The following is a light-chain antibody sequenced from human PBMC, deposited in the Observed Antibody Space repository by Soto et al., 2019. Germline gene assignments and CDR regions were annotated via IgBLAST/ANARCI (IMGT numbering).Light chain of an antibody. V-gene: IGLV2-8*01. CDR1: SSDVGGNNF. J-gene: IGLJ1*01. CDR3: SSYAASNTFV. Sequence: QSVLTQPPSASGSPGQSVTISCTGSSSDVGGNNFVSWYQQHPGKAPKLMIYEVSKRPSGVPDRFSGSKSGNTASLTVSGLQADDEADYYCSSYAASNTFVFGIGTKLTVL. CDR2: EVS.